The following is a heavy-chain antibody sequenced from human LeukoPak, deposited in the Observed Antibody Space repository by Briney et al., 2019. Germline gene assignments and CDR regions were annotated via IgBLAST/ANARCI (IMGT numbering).Heavy chain of an antibody. CDR3: ARDYGDYVFNI. D-gene: IGHD4-17*01. CDR1: GDSISSYY. V-gene: IGHV4-59*01. CDR2: IYYSGST. Sequence: PSETLSLTCTVSGDSISSYYWSWIRQPPGKGLEWIGYIYYSGSTNYNPSPKSRVTISVDTSKNQFSLKLSSVTAADTAVYYCARDYGDYVFNIWGQGTMVTVSS. J-gene: IGHJ3*02.